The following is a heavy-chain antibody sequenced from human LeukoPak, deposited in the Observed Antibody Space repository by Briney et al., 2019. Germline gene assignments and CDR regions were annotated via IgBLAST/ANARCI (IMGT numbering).Heavy chain of an antibody. D-gene: IGHD6-19*01. CDR3: VRTISGGCD. Sequence: ASVKVSCKASGGTFSNYGISWVRQAPGQGLEWMGRIIPFFGTTNYAQKFQGRVTITADKSTSTAYMELSSLRSEDTAVYYCVRTISGGCDWGQETLVTVSS. J-gene: IGHJ4*02. V-gene: IGHV1-69*06. CDR1: GGTFSNYG. CDR2: IIPFFGTT.